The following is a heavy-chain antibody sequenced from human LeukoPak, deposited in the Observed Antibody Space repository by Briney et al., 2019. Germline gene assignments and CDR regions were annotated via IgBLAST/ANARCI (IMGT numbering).Heavy chain of an antibody. CDR2: VYYSGRT. V-gene: IGHV4-59*01. Sequence: SQTLSLTCTVSGGSISSYYWSWIRQPPGKGLEWIGYVYYSGRTNYNPSLKSRVTISVDTSKNQFSLKLSSVTAADTAVYYCARTFSESYYYYGMDVWGQGTTVTVSS. CDR1: GGSISSYY. J-gene: IGHJ6*02. CDR3: ARTFSESYYYYGMDV. D-gene: IGHD1-26*01.